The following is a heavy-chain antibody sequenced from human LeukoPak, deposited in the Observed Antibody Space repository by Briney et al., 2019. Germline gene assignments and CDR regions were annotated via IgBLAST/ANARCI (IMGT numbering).Heavy chain of an antibody. V-gene: IGHV5-51*01. Sequence: GESLKISCKGSGYSITSYWIGWVRQMPGKGLEWMGIIYPGDSDTRYSPSFQGQVTISADKSISAAYLQWSSLKASDTAMYYCASTTVTAREKYYFEYWGQGTLVTVSS. CDR3: ASTTVTAREKYYFEY. CDR1: GYSITSYW. D-gene: IGHD4-17*01. CDR2: IYPGDSDT. J-gene: IGHJ4*02.